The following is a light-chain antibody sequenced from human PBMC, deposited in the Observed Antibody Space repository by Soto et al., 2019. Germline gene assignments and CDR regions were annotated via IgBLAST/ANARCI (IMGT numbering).Light chain of an antibody. Sequence: EIVLTQSPGILSWSPGERATLSCRASQSVSSSYLAWYQQKPGQAPRLLIYGVSSRATGIPDRFSGSGSGTDFTLTISRLEPEDFAVYYCQQYNTSPVTFGQGTKLQIK. J-gene: IGKJ2*01. CDR2: GVS. CDR3: QQYNTSPVT. CDR1: QSVSSSY. V-gene: IGKV3-20*01.